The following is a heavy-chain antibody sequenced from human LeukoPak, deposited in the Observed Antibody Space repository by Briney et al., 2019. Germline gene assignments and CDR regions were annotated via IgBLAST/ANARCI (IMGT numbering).Heavy chain of an antibody. Sequence: PSETLSLTCAVYGGSFSGYYWSWIRQPPGKGLEWIGEINHSGSTNYNPSLKSRVTISVDTSKNQFSLKLSSVTAADTAVYYCAREGHYGSSLYKYFQHWGQGTLVTVSS. CDR3: AREGHYGSSLYKYFQH. CDR2: INHSGST. D-gene: IGHD6-13*01. V-gene: IGHV4-34*01. J-gene: IGHJ1*01. CDR1: GGSFSGYY.